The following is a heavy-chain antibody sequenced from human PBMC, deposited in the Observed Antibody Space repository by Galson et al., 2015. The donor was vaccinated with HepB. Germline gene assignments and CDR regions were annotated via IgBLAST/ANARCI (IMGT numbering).Heavy chain of an antibody. CDR3: AKARSSMAAREDFDY. CDR1: GFTFSSYA. V-gene: IGHV3-23*01. CDR2: ISGSGGSTYK. D-gene: IGHD6-6*01. Sequence: SLRLSCAASGFTFSSYAMSWVRQAPGKGLEWVRGISGSGGSTYKYYADSVKGRFTISRDNTKTTLYLQMNSLRAEDTAVYYCAKARSSMAAREDFDYWGQGTLVTVSS. J-gene: IGHJ4*02.